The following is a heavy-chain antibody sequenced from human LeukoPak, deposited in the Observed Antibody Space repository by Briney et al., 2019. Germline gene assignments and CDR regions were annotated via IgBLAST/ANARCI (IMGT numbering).Heavy chain of an antibody. CDR3: ARGFSRLYYYYYGMDV. Sequence: SSQTLSLTCTVSGGSISSGDYYWSWIRQPPGKGLEWIGYIYYSGSTYYNPSLKSRVTISVDTSKNQLSLKLSSVTAADTAVYYCARGFSRLYYYYYGMDVWGQGTTVTVSS. J-gene: IGHJ6*02. CDR2: IYYSGST. D-gene: IGHD2/OR15-2a*01. CDR1: GGSISSGDYY. V-gene: IGHV4-30-4*01.